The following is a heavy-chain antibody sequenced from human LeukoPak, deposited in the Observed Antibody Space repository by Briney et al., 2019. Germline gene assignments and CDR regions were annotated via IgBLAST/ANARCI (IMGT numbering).Heavy chain of an antibody. V-gene: IGHV4-34*01. Sequence: SETLSLTCAVYGGSFSGYYWSWIRQPPGKGLEWIGEINHSGGTNYNPSLKSRVTISVDTSKNQFSLKLSSVTAADTAVYYCARGNLRIAAAGTLDYGMDVWGQGTTVTVSS. CDR1: GGSFSGYY. CDR2: INHSGGT. CDR3: ARGNLRIAAAGTLDYGMDV. J-gene: IGHJ6*02. D-gene: IGHD6-13*01.